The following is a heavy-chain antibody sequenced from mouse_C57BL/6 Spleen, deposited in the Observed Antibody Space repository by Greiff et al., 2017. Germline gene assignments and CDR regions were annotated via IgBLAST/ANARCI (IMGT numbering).Heavy chain of an antibody. CDR1: GYSITSGYY. CDR2: ISYDGSN. V-gene: IGHV3-6*01. J-gene: IGHJ2*01. CDR3: ARGRHITTVVADY. Sequence: EVKVEESGPGLVKPSQSLSLTCSVTGYSITSGYYWNWIRQFPGNKLEWMGYISYDGSNNYNPSLKNRISITRDTSKNQFFLKLNSVTTEDTATYYCARGRHITTVVADYWGQGTTLTVSS. D-gene: IGHD1-1*01.